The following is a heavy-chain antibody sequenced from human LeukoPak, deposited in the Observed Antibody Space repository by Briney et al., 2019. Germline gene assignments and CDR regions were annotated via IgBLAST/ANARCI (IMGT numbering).Heavy chain of an antibody. CDR2: ISGSGRST. CDR1: GFTYSSYA. Sequence: GGSLRLSRAASGFTYSSYAMSWVRQAPGKGLEWVSAISGSGRSTYYADSVKGGFTISRDNSKNTLFLQMNSLRDEDTAVYYCSRAGYNSGILEYWGQGTLVTVSS. V-gene: IGHV3-23*01. D-gene: IGHD5-18*01. CDR3: SRAGYNSGILEY. J-gene: IGHJ4*02.